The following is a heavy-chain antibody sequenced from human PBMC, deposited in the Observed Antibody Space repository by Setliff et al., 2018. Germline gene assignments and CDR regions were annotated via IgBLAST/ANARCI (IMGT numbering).Heavy chain of an antibody. CDR3: ARDHGSIVGARHGPHDAFDI. J-gene: IGHJ3*02. CDR2: INPNSGGT. D-gene: IGHD1-26*01. Sequence: VSCKASGYTFTGYYMHWVRQAPGQGLEWMGWINPNSGGTNYAQKFQGRVTMTRDTSISTAYMELSRLRSDDTAVYYCARDHGSIVGARHGPHDAFDIWGQGTMVTGS. V-gene: IGHV1-2*02. CDR1: GYTFTGYY.